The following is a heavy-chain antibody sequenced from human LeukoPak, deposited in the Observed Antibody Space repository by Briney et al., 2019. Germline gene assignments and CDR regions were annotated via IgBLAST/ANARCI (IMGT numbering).Heavy chain of an antibody. Sequence: SETLSLTCTVAGGTISSGGYYWSWIRQHPGKGLEWIGYIYYSGSTYYNPSLKSRVTISVDTSKNQFSLKLSSVTAADTAVYYCAREPCNSTRCYYNWFHPRGQGNLVTVSS. J-gene: IGHJ5*02. CDR3: AREPCNSTRCYYNWFHP. D-gene: IGHD2-2*01. V-gene: IGHV4-31*03. CDR1: GGTISSGGYY. CDR2: IYYSGST.